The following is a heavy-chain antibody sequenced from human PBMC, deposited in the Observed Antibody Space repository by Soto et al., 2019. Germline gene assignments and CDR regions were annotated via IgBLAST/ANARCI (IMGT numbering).Heavy chain of an antibody. V-gene: IGHV4-61*01. Sequence: ASETLSLTCTVSGGSVSDGNYYWSWIRQPPGKGLEWIGYIYYSGRTNYNPSLKSRVTISIDTSKNEFSLKLTSVTAADTAVYFCAKITPHSSSYYFDYWGQGTLVTVSS. CDR1: GGSVSDGNYY. J-gene: IGHJ4*02. CDR3: AKITPHSSSYYFDY. CDR2: IYYSGRT. D-gene: IGHD6-13*01.